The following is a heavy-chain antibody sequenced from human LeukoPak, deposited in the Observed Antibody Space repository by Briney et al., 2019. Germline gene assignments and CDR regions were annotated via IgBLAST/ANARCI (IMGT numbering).Heavy chain of an antibody. Sequence: SGRSLRLSCAASGFTFDDYAMHWVRQAPGKGLEWVSGISWNSGSIGYADSVKGRLTISRDNAKNSLYLQMNSLRAEDTALYYCAKDVLTATTFDSGMNVWGQGTTVTVSS. CDR1: GFTFDDYA. J-gene: IGHJ6*02. CDR3: AKDVLTATTFDSGMNV. CDR2: ISWNSGSI. D-gene: IGHD1-20*01. V-gene: IGHV3-9*01.